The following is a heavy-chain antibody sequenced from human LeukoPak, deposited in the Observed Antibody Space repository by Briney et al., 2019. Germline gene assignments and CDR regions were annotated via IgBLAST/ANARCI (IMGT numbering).Heavy chain of an antibody. CDR3: ARRWGFGRSGIGGYFDY. CDR2: ISTYNGDT. J-gene: IGHJ4*02. Sequence: ASVKVSCKASGYTFTSYGISWVRQAPGQGLEWMGWISTYNGDTNYAQKLQGRVTMTTDTSTNTAYMELRSLRSDDTAVYYCARRWGFGRSGIGGYFDYWGQGTLVTVSS. D-gene: IGHD3-3*01. V-gene: IGHV1-18*01. CDR1: GYTFTSYG.